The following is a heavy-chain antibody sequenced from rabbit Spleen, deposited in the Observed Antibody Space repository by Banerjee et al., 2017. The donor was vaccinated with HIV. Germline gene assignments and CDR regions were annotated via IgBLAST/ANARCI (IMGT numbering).Heavy chain of an antibody. D-gene: IGHD1-1*01. CDR2: IDPVFGAT. V-gene: IGHV1S47*01. J-gene: IGHJ3*01. CDR1: GFDLNTYG. CDR3: VRGASSSGYYSL. Sequence: QEQLVESGGGLVQPGGSLKLSCKASGFDLNTYGLSWVRQAPGKGLEWIAYIDPVFGATYYAPWVNGRFTISSQNAQNTLYLQLNSLTAADTATYFCVRGASSSGYYSLWGQGTLVTVS.